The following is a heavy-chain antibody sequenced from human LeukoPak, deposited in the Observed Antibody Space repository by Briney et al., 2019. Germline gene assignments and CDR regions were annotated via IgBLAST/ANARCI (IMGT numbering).Heavy chain of an antibody. CDR1: GGSISPYY. D-gene: IGHD6-13*01. CDR2: IYYSGST. J-gene: IGHJ4*02. CDR3: ARDTSSSWYFDY. V-gene: IGHV4-59*01. Sequence: PSETLSLTCTVSGGSISPYYWSWFRQPPGKGLEWIGYIYYSGSTNYKPSLKSRVTISVDTSKNQFSLKLSSVTAADTAVYYCARDTSSSWYFDYWGQGTLVTVSS.